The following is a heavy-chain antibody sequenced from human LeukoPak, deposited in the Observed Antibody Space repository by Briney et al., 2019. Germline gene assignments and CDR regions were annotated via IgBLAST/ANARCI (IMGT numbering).Heavy chain of an antibody. CDR3: ARPGVEGTPSYLDL. V-gene: IGHV5-51*01. CDR1: GYNFASNW. CDR2: IYPGDSDT. D-gene: IGHD3-16*02. J-gene: IGHJ4*02. Sequence: GESLKISCKGSGYNFASNWIAWVRQMSGKGLEWMGIIYPGDSDTRYSPSFQGQVTISADKSISTAYLQWSSLKASDTAMYYCARPGVEGTPSYLDLWGQGTLVTVSS.